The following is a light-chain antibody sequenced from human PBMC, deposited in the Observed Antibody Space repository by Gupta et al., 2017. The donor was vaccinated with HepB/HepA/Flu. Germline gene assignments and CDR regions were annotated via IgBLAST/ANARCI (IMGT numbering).Light chain of an antibody. CDR3: QQYGSSPWT. CDR1: QSVTSNY. J-gene: IGKJ1*01. Sequence: EIVLTQSPGTLSLSPGERATLSCMASQSVTSNYLAWYQQKPGQAPRVLIYGASSRATGIPDRFSGSGSGTDFTLTISRLEPEDFAVYYCQQYGSSPWTFGQGTKVEIK. CDR2: GAS. V-gene: IGKV3-20*01.